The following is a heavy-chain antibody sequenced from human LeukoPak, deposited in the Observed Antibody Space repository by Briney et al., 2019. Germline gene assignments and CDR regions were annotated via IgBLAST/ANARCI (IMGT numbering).Heavy chain of an antibody. V-gene: IGHV3-21*01. CDR2: ISSSSSYI. D-gene: IGHD3-22*01. CDR3: ARHNYPYDSGGYYYAY. J-gene: IGHJ4*02. CDR1: GFTFSSYS. Sequence: GGSLRLSCAASGFTFSSYSMNWVRQAPGKGMEWVSSISSSSSYIYYADSVKGRFTISRDNAKNSLYLQMNSLRAEDTAVYYCARHNYPYDSGGYYYAYWGQGTLVTVSS.